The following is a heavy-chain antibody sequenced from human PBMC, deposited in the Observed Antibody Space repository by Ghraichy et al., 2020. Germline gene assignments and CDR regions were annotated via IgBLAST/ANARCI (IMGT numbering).Heavy chain of an antibody. Sequence: SQTLSLTCTVSGGSISSYYWSWIRQPPGKGLEWIGYIYTSGSTNYNPSLKSRVTISVDTSKNQFSLKLSSVTAADTAVYYCARQQRIQLWLPGYPENAFDIWGQGTMVTVSS. V-gene: IGHV4-4*09. CDR2: IYTSGST. CDR3: ARQQRIQLWLPGYPENAFDI. CDR1: GGSISSYY. D-gene: IGHD5-18*01. J-gene: IGHJ3*02.